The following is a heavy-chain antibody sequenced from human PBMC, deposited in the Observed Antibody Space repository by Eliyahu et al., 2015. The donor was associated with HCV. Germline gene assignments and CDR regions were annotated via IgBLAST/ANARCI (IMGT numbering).Heavy chain of an antibody. CDR1: GGTFSSYA. Sequence: QVQLVQSGAEVKKPGSSVKVSCKASGGTFSSYAISWVRQAPGQGLEWMRRIIPILGIANYAQKFQGRVTITADKSTSTAYMELSSLRSEDTAVYYCARNLLRWFDPWGQGTLVTVSS. CDR2: IIPILGIA. V-gene: IGHV1-69*04. J-gene: IGHJ5*02. CDR3: ARNLLRWFDP. D-gene: IGHD2-21*02.